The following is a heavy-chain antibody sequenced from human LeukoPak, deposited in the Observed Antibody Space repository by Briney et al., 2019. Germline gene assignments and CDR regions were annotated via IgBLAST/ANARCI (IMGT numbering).Heavy chain of an antibody. D-gene: IGHD5-24*01. J-gene: IGHJ4*02. V-gene: IGHV4-59*08. CDR2: IYYSGST. Sequence: SETLSLTCTVSGGSISSFYWSWIRQPPGKGLEWIGYIYYSGSTNYNPSLKSRVTISVDTSKNQFSLKLSSVTAADTAVYYCARGARAGYNLEPFDYWGQGTLVTVSS. CDR1: GGSISSFY. CDR3: ARGARAGYNLEPFDY.